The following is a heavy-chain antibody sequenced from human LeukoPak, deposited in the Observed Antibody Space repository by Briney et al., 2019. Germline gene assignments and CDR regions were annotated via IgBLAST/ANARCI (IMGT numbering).Heavy chain of an antibody. CDR1: GGSISSGDYY. CDR3: ARRELKGYFQH. D-gene: IGHD1-26*01. Sequence: SQTLSLTCTVSGGSISSGDYYWSWIRQPPGKGLEWIGYIYFSGSTYYNPSLKSRVTISVDTSKNQFSLKLSSVTAADTAVYYCARRELKGYFQHWGQGTLVTVSS. J-gene: IGHJ1*01. CDR2: IYFSGST. V-gene: IGHV4-30-4*01.